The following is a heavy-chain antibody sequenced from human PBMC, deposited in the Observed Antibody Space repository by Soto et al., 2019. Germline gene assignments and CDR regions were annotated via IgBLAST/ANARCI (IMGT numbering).Heavy chain of an antibody. CDR1: GFTFGSFA. Sequence: GGSLRLSCAASGFTFGSFAMHWVRQAPGKGLEWVAVTSYDGGNRYYADSVKGRFTISRDNFKDTLYLQMNSLRAEDTAVYYCARDPDINAYYVFDYWGQGTLVTVSS. D-gene: IGHD3-22*01. CDR2: TSYDGGNR. J-gene: IGHJ4*02. V-gene: IGHV3-30-3*01. CDR3: ARDPDINAYYVFDY.